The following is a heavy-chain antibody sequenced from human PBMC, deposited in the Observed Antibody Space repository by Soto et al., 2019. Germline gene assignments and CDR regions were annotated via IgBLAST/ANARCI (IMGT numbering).Heavy chain of an antibody. V-gene: IGHV1-69*13. J-gene: IGHJ6*02. CDR3: ARPAIAAAGTAYYYYYGMDV. D-gene: IGHD6-13*01. CDR2: IIPIFGTA. Sequence: SVKVSCKASGGTFSSYAISWVRQAPGQGLEWMGGIIPIFGTANYAQKFQGRVTITADESTSTAYMELSSLRSEDTAVYYCARPAIAAAGTAYYYYYGMDVWGQGTTVTVSS. CDR1: GGTFSSYA.